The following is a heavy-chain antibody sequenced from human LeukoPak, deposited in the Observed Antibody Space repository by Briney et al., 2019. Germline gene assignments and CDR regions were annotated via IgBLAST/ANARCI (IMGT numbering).Heavy chain of an antibody. CDR2: ISGSGGST. J-gene: IGHJ3*02. D-gene: IGHD3-22*01. CDR3: ANGGTTTYYYDSSI. CDR1: GCTFSSYA. Sequence: GGPRRLSCAASGCTFSSYALSWVRQAPGKGLEWVSAISGSGGSTYYADSVKGRFTISTANSKNTLYLQMNSRRAEDTAVYYCANGGTTTYYYDSSIWGQGTMVTVSS. V-gene: IGHV3-23*01.